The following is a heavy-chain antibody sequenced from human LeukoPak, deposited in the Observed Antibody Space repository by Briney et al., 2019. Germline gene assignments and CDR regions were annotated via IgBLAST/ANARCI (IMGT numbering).Heavy chain of an antibody. V-gene: IGHV4-59*01. D-gene: IGHD5-18*01. CDR1: GASISRYF. J-gene: IGHJ4*02. CDR2: IYDSGSS. CDR3: ARVPDTTMVYFDY. Sequence: PSETLSLTCAVSGASISRYFWSWIRQPPGKGLERIGYIYDSGSSKYNPSLESLVTISLDTSKNQFSLKLTFVTAADTAVYYCARVPDTTMVYFDYWGQGTLVTVSS.